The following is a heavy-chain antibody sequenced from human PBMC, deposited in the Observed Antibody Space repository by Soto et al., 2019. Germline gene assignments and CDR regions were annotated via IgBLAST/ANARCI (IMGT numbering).Heavy chain of an antibody. CDR2: ISYDGSNK. CDR1: GFTFSNSG. Sequence: QGQLVESGGGVVQPGRSLRLSCAASGFTFSNSGMNWVRQAPGKGLEWVAAISYDGSNKYYADSVKGRFTISRDNSKNTLYLQMNSLRPEDTAVYYCAKDNRDYGDHENAFDIWGQGTMVTVSS. CDR3: AKDNRDYGDHENAFDI. D-gene: IGHD4-17*01. V-gene: IGHV3-30*18. J-gene: IGHJ3*02.